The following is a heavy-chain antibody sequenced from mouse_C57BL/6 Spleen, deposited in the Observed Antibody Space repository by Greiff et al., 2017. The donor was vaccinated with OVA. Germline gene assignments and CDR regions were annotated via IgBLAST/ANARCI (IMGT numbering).Heavy chain of an antibody. CDR3: ARAGGQDYFDY. D-gene: IGHD3-3*01. Sequence: QVQLQQSGPELVKPGASVKISCKASGYAFSSSWMNWVKQRPGKGLEWIGRIYPGDGDTNYNGKFKGKATLTSDKSSSTAYMQLSSLTSEDSAVYFCARAGGQDYFDYWGQGTTLTVSS. CDR1: GYAFSSSW. V-gene: IGHV1-82*01. J-gene: IGHJ2*01. CDR2: IYPGDGDT.